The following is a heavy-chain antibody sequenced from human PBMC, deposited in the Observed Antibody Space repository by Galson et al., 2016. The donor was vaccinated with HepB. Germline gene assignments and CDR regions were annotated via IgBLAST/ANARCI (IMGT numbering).Heavy chain of an antibody. J-gene: IGHJ4*02. V-gene: IGHV4-4*02. Sequence: SETLSLTCDVSGGSISNDYWWSWVRQSPGKGLEWIGEIYQTGTANYDPSFTRRVSMSVDKSKNQFSLRLDSVTAADTAVYYCTRGTLGTAATKAFDYWGQGTLVSVSS. CDR2: IYQTGTA. CDR3: TRGTLGTAATKAFDY. D-gene: IGHD6-25*01. CDR1: GGSISNDYW.